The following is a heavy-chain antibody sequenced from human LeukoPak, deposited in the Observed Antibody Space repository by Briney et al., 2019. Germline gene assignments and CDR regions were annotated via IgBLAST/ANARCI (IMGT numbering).Heavy chain of an antibody. D-gene: IGHD2-2*01. CDR1: GFTFSSYG. V-gene: IGHV3-30*02. Sequence: PGGSLRLSCAASGFTFSSYGMHWVRQAPGKGLEWVSFIRYDGSNKYYADSVKGRFTISRDNSKNTLYLQMNSLRAEDTAVYYCAKVVVVPPPYSPDYYYYYYYMDVWGKGTTVTVSS. CDR3: AKVVVVPPPYSPDYYYYYYYMDV. J-gene: IGHJ6*03. CDR2: IRYDGSNK.